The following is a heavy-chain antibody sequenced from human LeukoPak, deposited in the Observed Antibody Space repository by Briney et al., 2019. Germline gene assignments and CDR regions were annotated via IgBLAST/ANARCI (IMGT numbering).Heavy chain of an antibody. V-gene: IGHV3-30*04. CDR1: GFTFSNYA. J-gene: IGHJ6*03. D-gene: IGHD5-18*01. Sequence: GGSLRLSCAASGFTFSNYAMHWVRQAPGKGLEWVAVISYDGSKKDYADSVKGRFTISRDNSKNTLYLQMNSLRAEDTAVYYCARHGSYGTNYYYYMDVWGKGTTVTVSS. CDR2: ISYDGSKK. CDR3: ARHGSYGTNYYYYMDV.